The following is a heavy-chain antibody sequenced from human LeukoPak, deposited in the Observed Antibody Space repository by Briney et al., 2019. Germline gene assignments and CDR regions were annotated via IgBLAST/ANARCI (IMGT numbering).Heavy chain of an antibody. Sequence: GGSLRLSCAASGFTFSSYWMHWVRQAPGKGLEYVSSISNNGGTTFYANSVKGRFTISRDNSKNTLYLQMGSLRPEDMAVYYCARNISVAGTNYFDYWGQGTLVTVSS. CDR3: ARNISVAGTNYFDY. V-gene: IGHV3-64*01. D-gene: IGHD6-19*01. CDR1: GFTFSSYW. J-gene: IGHJ4*02. CDR2: ISNNGGTT.